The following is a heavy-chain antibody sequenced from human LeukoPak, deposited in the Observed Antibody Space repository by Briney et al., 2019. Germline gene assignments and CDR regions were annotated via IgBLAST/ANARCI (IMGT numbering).Heavy chain of an antibody. CDR1: GFTFSSYG. V-gene: IGHV3-33*01. Sequence: GGSLRLSCAASGFTFSSYGMHWVRQAPGKGLEWVAVIWYDGSNKYYADSVKGRFTISRDNSKNTLYLQMNSLRAEDTAVYYCARAYTEGYCSSTSCYGGYYYYYGMDVWGQGTTVTVSS. CDR2: IWYDGSNK. D-gene: IGHD2-2*01. J-gene: IGHJ6*02. CDR3: ARAYTEGYCSSTSCYGGYYYYYGMDV.